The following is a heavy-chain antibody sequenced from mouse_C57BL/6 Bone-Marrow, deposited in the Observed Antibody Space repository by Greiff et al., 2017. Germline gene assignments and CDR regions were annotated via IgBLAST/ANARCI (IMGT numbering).Heavy chain of an antibody. Sequence: EVKLMESGGGLVQPGGSLKLSCAASGFTFSDYYMYWVRQTPEKRLEWVAYISNGGGSTYYPDTVKGRFTISRDNAKNTLYLQMSRLKSEDTAMYYCARLGYYYGSSPYAMDYWGQGTSVTVSS. CDR3: ARLGYYYGSSPYAMDY. D-gene: IGHD1-1*01. CDR2: ISNGGGST. V-gene: IGHV5-12*01. CDR1: GFTFSDYY. J-gene: IGHJ4*01.